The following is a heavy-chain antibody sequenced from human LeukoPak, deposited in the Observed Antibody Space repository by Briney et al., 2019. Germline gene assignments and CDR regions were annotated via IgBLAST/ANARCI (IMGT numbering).Heavy chain of an antibody. Sequence: PSETLSLTCTVSGGSISSYYWSWIRQPPGKGLEWIGYIYYSGSTNYNPSLKSRVTISVDTSKNQFSLKLSSVTAADTAVYYCARVPPTLYCSSTSCHSNWFDPWGQGTLVTVSS. CDR1: GGSISSYY. CDR2: IYYSGST. CDR3: ARVPPTLYCSSTSCHSNWFDP. J-gene: IGHJ5*02. D-gene: IGHD2-2*01. V-gene: IGHV4-59*01.